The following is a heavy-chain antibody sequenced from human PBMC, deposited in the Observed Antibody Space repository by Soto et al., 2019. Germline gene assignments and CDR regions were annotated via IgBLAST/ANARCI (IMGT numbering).Heavy chain of an antibody. V-gene: IGHV3-23*01. CDR1: GFTFSSYA. Sequence: GGSLRLSCAASGFTFSSYAMSWVRQAPGKGLEWVSAISGSGGSTYYADSVKGRFTISRDNSKNTLYLQMNSLRAEDTAVYYCAKVLAGVEVFMVRGAFDYWGQGTLVTVSS. D-gene: IGHD3-10*01. J-gene: IGHJ4*02. CDR2: ISGSGGST. CDR3: AKVLAGVEVFMVRGAFDY.